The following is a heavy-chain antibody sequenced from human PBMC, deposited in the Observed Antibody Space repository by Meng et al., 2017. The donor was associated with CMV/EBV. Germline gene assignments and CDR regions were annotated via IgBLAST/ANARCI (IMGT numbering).Heavy chain of an antibody. D-gene: IGHD3-10*01. CDR3: ARVAMVRGVITSYYFDY. Sequence: SETLSLTCAVYGGSFSGYYWSWIRQPPGKGLEWIGSIYHSGSTYYNPSLKSRVTISVDTFKNQFSLKLSSVTAADTAVYYCARVAMVRGVITSYYFDYWGQGTLVTVSS. V-gene: IGHV4-34*01. J-gene: IGHJ4*02. CDR2: IYHSGST. CDR1: GGSFSGYY.